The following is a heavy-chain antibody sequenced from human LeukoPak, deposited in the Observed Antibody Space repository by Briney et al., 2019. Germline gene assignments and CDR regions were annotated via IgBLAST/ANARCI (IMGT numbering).Heavy chain of an antibody. D-gene: IGHD6-6*01. CDR2: ISAYNGNT. CDR1: GYTFTSYG. V-gene: IGHV1-18*01. J-gene: IGHJ5*02. CDR3: ARELDSSSSKWFDP. Sequence: ASVKVSCKASGYTFTSYGISWVRQAPGQGREWMGWISAYNGNTNYAQKLQGRVTMTTDTSTSTAYMELRSLRSDDTAVYYCARELDSSSSKWFDPWGQGTLVTVSS.